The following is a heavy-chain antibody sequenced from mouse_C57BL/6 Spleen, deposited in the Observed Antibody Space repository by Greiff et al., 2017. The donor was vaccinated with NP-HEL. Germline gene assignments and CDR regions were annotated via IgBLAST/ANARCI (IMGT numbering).Heavy chain of an antibody. CDR3: VRDIYYGNLGYYAMDY. CDR1: GFTFNTYA. D-gene: IGHD2-1*01. CDR2: IRSKSSNSAK. V-gene: IGHV10-3*01. J-gene: IGHJ4*01. Sequence: EVKVVESGGGLVQPKGSLKLSCAASGFTFNTYALHWVRQAPGKGLEWVARIRSKSSNSAKYYADSVKDRFTISRADSPRMLYLQMNNLKTEDTAMYYCVRDIYYGNLGYYAMDYWGQGTSVTVSS.